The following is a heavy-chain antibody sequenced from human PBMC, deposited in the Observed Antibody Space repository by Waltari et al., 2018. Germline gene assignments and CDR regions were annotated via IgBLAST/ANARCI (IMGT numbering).Heavy chain of an antibody. D-gene: IGHD1-26*01. CDR2: ISSRSSTI. CDR3: ARGEVGAYVHDAFDI. J-gene: IGHJ3*02. CDR1: GFTFSSYS. Sequence: EVQLVESGGGLVQPGGSLRLSCAASGFTFSSYSMNWVRQAPGKGLEWVSYISSRSSTIYYADSVKGRFTISRDNAKNSLYLQMNSLRAEDTAVYYCARGEVGAYVHDAFDIWGQGTMVTVSS. V-gene: IGHV3-48*01.